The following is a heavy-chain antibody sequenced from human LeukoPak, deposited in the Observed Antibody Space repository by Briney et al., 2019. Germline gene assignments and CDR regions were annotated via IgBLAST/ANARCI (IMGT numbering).Heavy chain of an antibody. Sequence: HPGGSLRLSCAASGFTVSSNYMSWVRQAPGKGLEWVSVIYSGGSTYYADSVKGRFTISRDNSKNTLYLQMNSLRAEDTAVYYCAKSSRGNYFDYWGQGTLVTVSS. CDR3: AKSSRGNYFDY. CDR2: IYSGGST. V-gene: IGHV3-53*01. CDR1: GFTVSSNY. J-gene: IGHJ4*02. D-gene: IGHD3-16*01.